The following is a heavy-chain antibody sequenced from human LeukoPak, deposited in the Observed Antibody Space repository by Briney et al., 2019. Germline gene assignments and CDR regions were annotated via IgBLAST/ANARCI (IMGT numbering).Heavy chain of an antibody. CDR3: AKGLAAARTPNDY. V-gene: IGHV3-23*01. Sequence: PGGSLRLSCAASGFTFSSYAMSWVRQALGKGLEWVSAISGSGGSTYYADSVKGRFTISRDNSKNTLYLQMNSLRAEDTAVYYCAKGLAAARTPNDYWGQGTLVTVSS. CDR2: ISGSGGST. D-gene: IGHD6-13*01. J-gene: IGHJ4*02. CDR1: GFTFSSYA.